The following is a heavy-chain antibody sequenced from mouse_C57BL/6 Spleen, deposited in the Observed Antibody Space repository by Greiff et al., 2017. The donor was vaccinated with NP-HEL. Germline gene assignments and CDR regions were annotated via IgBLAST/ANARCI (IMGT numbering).Heavy chain of an antibody. CDR1: GYTFTSYW. V-gene: IGHV1-52*01. D-gene: IGHD1-1*01. CDR3: ARSTVAPYYAMDY. CDR2: IDPSDSET. Sequence: QVQLQQPGAELVRPGSSVKLSCKASGYTFTSYWMHWVKQRPIQGLEWIGNIDPSDSETHYNQKFKDKATLTVDKSSSTAYMPLSSLTSEDSAVYYCARSTVAPYYAMDYWGQGTSVTVAS. J-gene: IGHJ4*01.